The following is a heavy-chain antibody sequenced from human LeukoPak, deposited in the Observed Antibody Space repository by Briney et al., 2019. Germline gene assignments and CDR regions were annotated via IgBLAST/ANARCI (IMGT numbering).Heavy chain of an antibody. Sequence: SVKVSCKASGGTFSSYTISWVRQAPGQGLEWMGRIIPILGIANYAQKFQGRVTITADKSTSTAYMELSSLRSEDTAVYYCARADRGWGAFDIWGQGTLVTVSS. CDR3: ARADRGWGAFDI. J-gene: IGHJ4*02. V-gene: IGHV1-69*02. CDR1: GGTFSSYT. CDR2: IIPILGIA. D-gene: IGHD3-9*01.